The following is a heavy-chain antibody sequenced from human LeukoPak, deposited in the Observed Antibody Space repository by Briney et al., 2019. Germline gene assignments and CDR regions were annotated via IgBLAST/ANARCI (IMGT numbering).Heavy chain of an antibody. CDR2: ISSSSSYI. J-gene: IGHJ4*02. D-gene: IGHD3-3*01. Sequence: PGGSLRLSCAASGFTFSSYSMNWVRQAPGKGLEWVSSISSSSSYIYYADSVKGRFTISRDNAKNSLYLQMNSLRAEDTAVYYCARDADDFWSGYYTIDYWGQGTLVTVSS. CDR1: GFTFSSYS. V-gene: IGHV3-21*01. CDR3: ARDADDFWSGYYTIDY.